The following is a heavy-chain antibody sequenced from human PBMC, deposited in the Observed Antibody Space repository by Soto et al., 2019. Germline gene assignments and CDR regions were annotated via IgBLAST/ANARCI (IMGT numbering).Heavy chain of an antibody. J-gene: IGHJ6*02. CDR3: ARRITGDYYYYGMDV. Sequence: PGESLKISCNGSGYSFTSYWISWVRQMPGKGLEWMGRIDPSDSYTNYSPSFQGHVTISADKSISTAYLQWSSLKASDTAMYYCARRITGDYYYYGMDVWSQGTTVTVSS. CDR1: GYSFTSYW. CDR2: IDPSDSYT. D-gene: IGHD3-10*01. V-gene: IGHV5-10-1*01.